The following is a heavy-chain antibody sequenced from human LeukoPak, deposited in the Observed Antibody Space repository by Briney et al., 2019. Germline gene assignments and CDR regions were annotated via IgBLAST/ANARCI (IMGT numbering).Heavy chain of an antibody. V-gene: IGHV4-59*01. J-gene: IGHJ2*01. Sequence: PSETLSLTCTVSGGSISSYYWSWIRQPPGKGLEWIGYIYYSGSTNYNPSLKSRVTISVDTSKNQFSLKLSSVTAADTAVYYCARVAVSTVVAVAGYWYFDLWGRGTLVTVSS. CDR3: ARVAVSTVVAVAGYWYFDL. CDR1: GGSISSYY. D-gene: IGHD6-19*01. CDR2: IYYSGST.